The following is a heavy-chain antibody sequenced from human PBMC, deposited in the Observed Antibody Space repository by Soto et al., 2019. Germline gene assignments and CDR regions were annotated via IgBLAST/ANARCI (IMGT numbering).Heavy chain of an antibody. CDR2: INYSGST. D-gene: IGHD6-13*01. J-gene: IGHJ4*02. CDR1: GGSFGNYQ. V-gene: IGHV4-34*01. CDR3: ARGNEQQLVDY. Sequence: QVQLQQWGAGLLKPSEALSPTCAVYGGSFGNYQWTWIPQPPGKGLEWIGEINYSGSTNYNPSLKSRVTISVDTSKNQFSLKLTSLTAADTAVYYCARGNEQQLVDYWGRGTLVTVSS.